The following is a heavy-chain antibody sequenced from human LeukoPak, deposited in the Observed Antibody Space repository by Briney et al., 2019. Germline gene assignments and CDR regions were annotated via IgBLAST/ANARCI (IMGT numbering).Heavy chain of an antibody. CDR3: ARVPGYVIVAVD. J-gene: IGHJ4*02. CDR2: IHHTGST. CDR1: GDSVSSRNDY. Sequence: PSETLSLTCTVSGDSVSSRNDYWSWIRQYPGKGLEWIGYIHHTGSTYYNPSLKSRVAVSIDTSKNQFSLRLSPVTAADTAVYHCARVPGYVIVAVDWGRGTLVTVSS. V-gene: IGHV4-31*03. D-gene: IGHD3-22*01.